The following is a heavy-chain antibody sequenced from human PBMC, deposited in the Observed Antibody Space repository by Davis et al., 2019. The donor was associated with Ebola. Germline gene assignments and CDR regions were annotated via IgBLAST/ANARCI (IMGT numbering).Heavy chain of an antibody. D-gene: IGHD6-19*01. CDR2: IKSKSDGGTT. CDR1: GFTGSNAR. CDR3: ATSGSVSGRLEY. Sequence: GESLKISCAASGFTGSNARMSWVRQAPGKGLEWLGRIKSKSDGGTTDSAAPEKGRFSISRDDSKNTLYLQMNSLKTGDTAVYYCATSGSVSGRLEYWGQGTLVTVSS. V-gene: IGHV3-15*01. J-gene: IGHJ4*02.